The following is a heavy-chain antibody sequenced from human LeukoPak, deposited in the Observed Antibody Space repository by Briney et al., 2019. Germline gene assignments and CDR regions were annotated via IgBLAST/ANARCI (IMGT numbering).Heavy chain of an antibody. Sequence: GESLKISCKCSGSSFTYYLIGWVRQMPRKGLGGMGINFPWNSDTRYSPSFQGQVTLSIDKSISAAYLEWRSLKASDTAMYYCARHSRSHYDSSGYRNDYWGQGTLVTVSS. J-gene: IGHJ4*02. CDR2: NFPWNSDT. CDR1: GSSFTYYL. CDR3: ARHSRSHYDSSGYRNDY. D-gene: IGHD3-22*01. V-gene: IGHV5-51*01.